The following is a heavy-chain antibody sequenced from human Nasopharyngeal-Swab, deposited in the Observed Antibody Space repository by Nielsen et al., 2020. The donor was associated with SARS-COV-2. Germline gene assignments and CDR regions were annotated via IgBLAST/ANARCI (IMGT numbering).Heavy chain of an antibody. CDR1: GFSLSTSGVG. V-gene: IGHV2-5*02. CDR2: IYWDDDK. CDR3: AHRATLRPTYYYDSRRGSDAFDI. J-gene: IGHJ3*02. Sequence: SGPTLVKPTQTLTLTCTFSGFSLSTSGVGVGWIRQPPGKALEWLALIYWDDDKRYSPSLKSRLTITKDTSKNQVVLTMTNMDPVDTATYYCAHRATLRPTYYYDSRRGSDAFDIWGQGTMVTVSS. D-gene: IGHD3-22*01.